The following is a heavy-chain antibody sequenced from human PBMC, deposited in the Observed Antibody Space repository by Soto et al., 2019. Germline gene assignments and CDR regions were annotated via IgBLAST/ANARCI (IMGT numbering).Heavy chain of an antibody. Sequence: QVQLVQSGAEVKKPGASVKVSCKASGYTFINYWMHWVRQAPGQGLEWMGIIYPGGGGTSYAQKYQGRVTVTRDTSTSTAYMEVSSLSSEDTAVYFCARGGYCSSTSCKKMHYGYGMDVWGQGTTVTVSS. D-gene: IGHD2-2*01. CDR1: GYTFINYW. V-gene: IGHV1-46*01. J-gene: IGHJ6*02. CDR2: IYPGGGGT. CDR3: ARGGYCSSTSCKKMHYGYGMDV.